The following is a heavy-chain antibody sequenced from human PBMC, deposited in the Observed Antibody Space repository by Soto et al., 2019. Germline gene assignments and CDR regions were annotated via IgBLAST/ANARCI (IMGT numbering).Heavy chain of an antibody. CDR3: ARQFRTRRELPFDY. D-gene: IGHD1-26*01. Sequence: SLRLSCAASGFTFSSYAMHMVRQAPGKGLEWVAVISYDGSNKYYADSVKGRFTISRDNSKNTLYLQMNSLRAEDTAVYYCARQFRTRRELPFDYWGQGTLVTVSS. CDR2: ISYDGSNK. V-gene: IGHV3-30-3*01. CDR1: GFTFSSYA. J-gene: IGHJ4*02.